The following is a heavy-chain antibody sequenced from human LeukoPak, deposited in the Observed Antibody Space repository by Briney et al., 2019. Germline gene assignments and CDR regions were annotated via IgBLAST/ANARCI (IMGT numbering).Heavy chain of an antibody. D-gene: IGHD2-15*01. J-gene: IGHJ4*02. CDR1: GFTFSSYA. Sequence: GGSLRLSCAASGFTFSSYAMSWVRPAPGKGLEWVSAISGSGGSTYYADSVKGRFTISRDNSKNTLYLQMNSLRAEDTAVYYCAKDVHCSGGSCKGYFDYWGQGTLVTVSS. CDR2: ISGSGGST. CDR3: AKDVHCSGGSCKGYFDY. V-gene: IGHV3-23*01.